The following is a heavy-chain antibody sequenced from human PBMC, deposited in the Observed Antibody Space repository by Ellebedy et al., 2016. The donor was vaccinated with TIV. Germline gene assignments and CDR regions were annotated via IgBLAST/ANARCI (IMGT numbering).Heavy chain of an antibody. J-gene: IGHJ4*02. CDR1: GFTFSNYN. V-gene: IGHV3-33*08. CDR2: IWYDGSNI. CDR3: ARTKYLDY. Sequence: GESLKISCVASGFTFSNYNMNWVRQSPGKGLEWVAIIWYDGSNIYYADSVKGRFTISRDNSKNTLYLQMSSLRAEDTAIYYCARTKYLDYWGQGTLVTVSS.